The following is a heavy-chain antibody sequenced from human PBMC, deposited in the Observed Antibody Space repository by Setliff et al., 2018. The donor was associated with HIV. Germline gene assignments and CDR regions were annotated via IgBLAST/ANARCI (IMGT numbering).Heavy chain of an antibody. J-gene: IGHJ3*02. CDR1: GYTFTSYG. D-gene: IGHD3-3*01. Sequence: ASVKVSCKASGYTFTSYGISWVRQAPGQGLEWMGWISAYNGSTNYVQKLQGRVTMTTDTSTSTAYMELRSLRSDDTAVYYCARGYYNFWSGYYDSRFPNPIDAFDIWGQGTMVTVSS. CDR2: ISAYNGST. CDR3: ARGYYNFWSGYYDSRFPNPIDAFDI. V-gene: IGHV1-18*01.